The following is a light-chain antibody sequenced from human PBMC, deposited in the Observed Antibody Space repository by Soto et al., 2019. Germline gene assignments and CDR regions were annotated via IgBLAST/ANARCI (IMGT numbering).Light chain of an antibody. CDR1: QSVRSN. Sequence: EKVMTQSPATLSVSPGERATLSCRASQSVRSNLAWYQQNPGQPPRLLIYDASSRATGIPSRFSGSGSGTDFTLTISSLQPEDFATYYCQQSYSTPSITFGQGTQLEIK. CDR2: DAS. J-gene: IGKJ5*01. CDR3: QQSYSTPSIT. V-gene: IGKV3-15*01.